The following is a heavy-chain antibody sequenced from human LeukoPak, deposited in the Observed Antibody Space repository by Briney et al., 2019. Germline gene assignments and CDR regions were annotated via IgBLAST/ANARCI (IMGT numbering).Heavy chain of an antibody. D-gene: IGHD3-3*01. CDR1: GFTFSSYA. Sequence: GGSLRLSCTASGFTFSSYAMSWVRQAPGKGLEWVSSISSSSSYIYYADSVKGRFTISRDNAKNSLCLQMNILRDEDTVVYYCARGRGTIFGVDYWGQGTLVTVSS. J-gene: IGHJ4*02. CDR3: ARGRGTIFGVDY. CDR2: ISSSSSYI. V-gene: IGHV3-21*01.